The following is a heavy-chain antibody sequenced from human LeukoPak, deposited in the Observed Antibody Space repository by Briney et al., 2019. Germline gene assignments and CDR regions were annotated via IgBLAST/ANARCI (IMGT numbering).Heavy chain of an antibody. CDR1: GFTFSSYA. Sequence: PGGSLRLSCAASGFTFSSYAMSWVRQAPGKGLEWVSAISGSGGSTYYADSVKGRFTISRDNSKNTLYLQMNSLRAEDTAVYYCAKDRSGYCSSTSCRPAFDYWGQGTLVTVSS. CDR2: ISGSGGST. D-gene: IGHD2-2*03. V-gene: IGHV3-23*01. CDR3: AKDRSGYCSSTSCRPAFDY. J-gene: IGHJ4*02.